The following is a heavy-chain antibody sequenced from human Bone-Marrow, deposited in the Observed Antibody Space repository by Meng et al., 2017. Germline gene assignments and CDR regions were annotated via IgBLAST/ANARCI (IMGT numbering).Heavy chain of an antibody. V-gene: IGHV3-33*01. J-gene: IGHJ6*02. Sequence: GESLKIFCAASGLPFSSHGMHWVRQAPGKGLGWVAVIWYEGNNKYYADSVKGRFTISRDNSQNTLYLQMNRLRAEDTAVYYCARDRYCSGGSCYSPAYYYYYGMDVWGRGTTVTVSS. D-gene: IGHD2-15*01. CDR2: IWYEGNNK. CDR1: GLPFSSHG. CDR3: ARDRYCSGGSCYSPAYYYYYGMDV.